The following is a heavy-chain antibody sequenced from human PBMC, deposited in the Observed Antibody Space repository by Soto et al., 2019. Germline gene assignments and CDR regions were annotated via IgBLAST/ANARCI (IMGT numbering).Heavy chain of an antibody. J-gene: IGHJ3*02. CDR1: GFTVSSNY. D-gene: IGHD6-13*01. V-gene: IGHV3-66*01. CDR2: IYSGGST. Sequence: GGSLRLSCAASGFTVSSNYMSWVRQAPGKGLEWVSVIYSGGSTYYADSVKGRFTISRDNSKNTLYLQMNSLRAEDTAVYYCARGQGQQLVLYAFDIWGQGTMVTVSS. CDR3: ARGQGQQLVLYAFDI.